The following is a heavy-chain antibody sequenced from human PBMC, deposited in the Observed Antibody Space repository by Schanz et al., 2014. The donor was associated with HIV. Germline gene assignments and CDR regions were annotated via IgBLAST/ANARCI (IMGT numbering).Heavy chain of an antibody. CDR3: ARDPSWNYYRYHFDY. J-gene: IGHJ4*02. Sequence: QVQLVEAGGGVVQPGRSLRLSCAASGFTFSSYGMHWVRQAPGKGLEWVAVISFDGSNKYYADSVKGQFTISRDNAKNSLFLQMASLRDEDTAVYYCARDPSWNYYRYHFDYWGQGTPVSVYS. V-gene: IGHV3-30*03. CDR1: GFTFSSYG. D-gene: IGHD3-22*01. CDR2: ISFDGSNK.